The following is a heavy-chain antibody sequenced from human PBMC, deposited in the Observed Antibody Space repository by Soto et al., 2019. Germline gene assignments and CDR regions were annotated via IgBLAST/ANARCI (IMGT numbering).Heavy chain of an antibody. CDR3: ARYDSGRFGYGFDY. J-gene: IGHJ4*02. Sequence: SETLSLTCTVSGGSMSSNYHWGWIRQPPGKGLEWIGNIYYSGRSYYNPSLRSRLTISVDTSKNQFSLYVSSVTAADTAVYYCARYDSGRFGYGFDYWGQGTQVTVSS. D-gene: IGHD3-10*01. CDR2: IYYSGRS. CDR1: GGSMSSNYH. V-gene: IGHV4-39*01.